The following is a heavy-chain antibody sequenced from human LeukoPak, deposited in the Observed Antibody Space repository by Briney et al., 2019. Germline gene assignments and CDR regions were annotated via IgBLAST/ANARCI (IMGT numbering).Heavy chain of an antibody. CDR3: AREGTAMVPVDY. Sequence: PSETLSLTCTVSGGSISSSSYYWGWIRQPPGKGLEWIGSIYYSGSTYYNPSLNSRVTISVDTSKNQFSLKLSSVTAADTAVYYCAREGTAMVPVDYWGQGTLVTVSS. J-gene: IGHJ4*02. CDR1: GGSISSSSYY. V-gene: IGHV4-39*07. CDR2: IYYSGST. D-gene: IGHD5-18*01.